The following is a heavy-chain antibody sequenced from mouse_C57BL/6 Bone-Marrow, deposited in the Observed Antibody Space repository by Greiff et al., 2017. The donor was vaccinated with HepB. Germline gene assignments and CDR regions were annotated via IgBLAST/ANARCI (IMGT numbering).Heavy chain of an antibody. CDR2: ISDGGSYT. V-gene: IGHV5-4*01. CDR3: AREGGSYYGSSYAWFAY. Sequence: EVNLVESGGGLVKPGGSLKLSCAASGFTFSSYAMSWVRQTPEKRLEWVATISDGGSYTYYPDNVKGRFTISRDNAKNNLYLQMSHLKSEDTAMYYCAREGGSYYGSSYAWFAYWGQGTLVTVSA. D-gene: IGHD1-1*01. J-gene: IGHJ3*01. CDR1: GFTFSSYA.